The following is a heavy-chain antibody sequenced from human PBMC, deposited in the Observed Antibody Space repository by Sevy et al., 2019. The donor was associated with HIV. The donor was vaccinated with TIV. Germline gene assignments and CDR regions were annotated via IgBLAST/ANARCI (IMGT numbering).Heavy chain of an antibody. J-gene: IGHJ4*02. Sequence: GGSLRLSCAASGFTFSSYAMSWVRQAPGKGLEWVSAISGSGGSTYYADSVKGRFTISRDNSKNTLYLQMNSMRAEDTAVYYCAKDPGVVGATTFADYWGQGTLVTVSS. CDR2: ISGSGGST. V-gene: IGHV3-23*01. CDR3: AKDPGVVGATTFADY. CDR1: GFTFSSYA. D-gene: IGHD1-26*01.